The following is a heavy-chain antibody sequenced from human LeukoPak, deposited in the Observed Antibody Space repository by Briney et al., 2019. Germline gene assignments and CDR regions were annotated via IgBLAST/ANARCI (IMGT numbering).Heavy chain of an antibody. V-gene: IGHV1-2*02. D-gene: IGHD6-19*01. Sequence: ASVKVSCKASGYTFTSYGISWVRQAPGQGLEWMGWINPNSGGTNYAQKFQGRVTMTRDTSISTAYMELSRLRSDDTAVYYCARGGPYSSGWYSFDYWGQGTLVTVSS. J-gene: IGHJ4*02. CDR2: INPNSGGT. CDR3: ARGGPYSSGWYSFDY. CDR1: GYTFTSYG.